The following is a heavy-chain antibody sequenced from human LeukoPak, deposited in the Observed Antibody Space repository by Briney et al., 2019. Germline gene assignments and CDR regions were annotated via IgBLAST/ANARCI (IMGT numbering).Heavy chain of an antibody. J-gene: IGHJ1*01. Sequence: SETLSLTCTVSGGSISSDYWSWIRQPPGKGLEWIGHIYYSGSTNYNPSLKRRVTISVDTSKNQFSLKLNSVTAADTAVYYCARQTGYFRYWGQGTLVAVSS. D-gene: IGHD3-10*01. CDR3: ARQTGYFRY. CDR2: IYYSGST. CDR1: GGSISSDY. V-gene: IGHV4-59*08.